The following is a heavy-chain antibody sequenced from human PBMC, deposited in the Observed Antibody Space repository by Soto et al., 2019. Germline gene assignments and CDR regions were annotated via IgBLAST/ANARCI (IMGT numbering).Heavy chain of an antibody. CDR3: ARHPGGYSGSWYGGYYFDY. CDR2: IYYSGST. CDR1: GGSISSSSYY. D-gene: IGHD6-13*01. Sequence: PSETLSLTCTVSGGSISSSSYYWGWIRQPPGKGLEWIGSIYYSGSTYYNPSLKSRVTISVDTSKNHFSLKLGSVTAADTAVYYCARHPGGYSGSWYGGYYFDYWGQGTLVTVAS. V-gene: IGHV4-39*01. J-gene: IGHJ4*02.